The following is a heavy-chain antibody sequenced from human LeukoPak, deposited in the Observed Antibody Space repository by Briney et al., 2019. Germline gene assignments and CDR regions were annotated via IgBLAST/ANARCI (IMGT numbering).Heavy chain of an antibody. V-gene: IGHV3-48*03. CDR3: ARDLVVGWFDY. Sequence: GGSLRLSCAASGSAFSSYEMNWVRQAPGKGLEWVSYISSSGSTIYYADSVKGRFTISRDNAKNSLYLQMNSLRAEDTAVYYCARDLVVGWFDYWGQGTLVTVSS. D-gene: IGHD2-15*01. J-gene: IGHJ4*02. CDR2: ISSSGSTI. CDR1: GSAFSSYE.